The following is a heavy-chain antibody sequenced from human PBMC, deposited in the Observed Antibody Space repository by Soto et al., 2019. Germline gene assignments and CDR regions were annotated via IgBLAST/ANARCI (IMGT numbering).Heavy chain of an antibody. J-gene: IGHJ4*02. CDR1: GFTFSSYW. Sequence: GGALRLSCGASGFTFSSYWMQWVRQAPGKGLVWVSRINSDGSSTTYADSVKGRFTISRDNAKNTLFLQMNSLRAEDTAVYYCARGPLCSGGSCLDYWGQGTLVTVSS. D-gene: IGHD2-15*01. CDR2: INSDGSST. V-gene: IGHV3-74*01. CDR3: ARGPLCSGGSCLDY.